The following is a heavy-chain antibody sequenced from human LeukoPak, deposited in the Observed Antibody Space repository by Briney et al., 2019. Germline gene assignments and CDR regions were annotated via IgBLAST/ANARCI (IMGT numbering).Heavy chain of an antibody. CDR2: ISGSGGST. D-gene: IGHD6-19*01. V-gene: IGHV3-23*01. J-gene: IGHJ4*02. CDR1: GFTFSSYA. Sequence: PGGSLRLSCAASGFTFSSYAMSWVRQAPGKGLEWVSAISGSGGSTYYADSVKGRFTISRDNAKNSLYLHMNSLRAEDTAVYYCAKARYSSGWYYFDYWGQGTLVTVSS. CDR3: AKARYSSGWYYFDY.